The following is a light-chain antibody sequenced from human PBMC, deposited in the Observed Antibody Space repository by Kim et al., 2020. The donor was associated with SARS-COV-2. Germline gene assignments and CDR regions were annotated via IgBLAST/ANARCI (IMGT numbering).Light chain of an antibody. V-gene: IGLV3-1*01. Sequence: YELTQPPSISVSPGQTVTLTCSGDKLGEKYSCWYQQKSGQSPILIIYQDFKRPSGIPERFSGSNFGNTATLTISGTQTVDEADYYCQAWDSGTVVFGGGTQLTVL. CDR2: QDF. J-gene: IGLJ2*01. CDR1: KLGEKY. CDR3: QAWDSGTVV.